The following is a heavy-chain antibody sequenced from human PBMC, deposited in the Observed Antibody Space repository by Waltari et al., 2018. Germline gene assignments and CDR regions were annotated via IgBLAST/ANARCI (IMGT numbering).Heavy chain of an antibody. Sequence: EVQLLESGGGLVQPGGSLRLSCAASGFTFSSYAMSWVRQAPGKGLEWVSACSGSGGSTYYAASVKGRFTISRDNSKNTLYLQMNSLRAEDTAVYYCANAQPYDSSGYHWYYFDYLGQGTLVTVSS. CDR2: CSGSGGST. D-gene: IGHD3-22*01. J-gene: IGHJ4*02. CDR1: GFTFSSYA. V-gene: IGHV3-23*01. CDR3: ANAQPYDSSGYHWYYFDY.